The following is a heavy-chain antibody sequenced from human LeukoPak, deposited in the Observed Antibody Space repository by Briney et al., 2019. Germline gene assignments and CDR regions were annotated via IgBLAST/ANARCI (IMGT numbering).Heavy chain of an antibody. CDR3: ARVYSSSWYFGYLYIDV. Sequence: SSDIEYADSGKGRFTISRDNAKKSLYLQMNNLRAEDTAVYYCARVYSSSWYFGYLYIDVWGNGTTVTVSS. V-gene: IGHV3-21*01. CDR2: SSDI. D-gene: IGHD6-13*01. J-gene: IGHJ6*03.